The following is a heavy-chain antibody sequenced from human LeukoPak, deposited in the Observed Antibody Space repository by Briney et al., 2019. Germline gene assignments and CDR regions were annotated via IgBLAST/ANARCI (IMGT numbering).Heavy chain of an antibody. CDR1: GGSISSHC. J-gene: IGHJ4*02. D-gene: IGHD1-7*01. CDR3: AANLVAVFHY. Sequence: PSETLSLTCTVSGGSISSHCWSWIRQPPGKGLEWIGYIFYSGTTKYNPSLKSRVTISVDTSKYQFSLNLTSVTAADTAVYYCAANLVAVFHYWGQGTLVTVSS. CDR2: IFYSGTT. V-gene: IGHV4-59*11.